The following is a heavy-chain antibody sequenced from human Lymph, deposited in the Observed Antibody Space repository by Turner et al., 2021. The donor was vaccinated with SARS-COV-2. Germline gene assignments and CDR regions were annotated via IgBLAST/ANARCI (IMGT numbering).Heavy chain of an antibody. V-gene: IGHV3-23*01. Sequence: EVQLLESGGGLVQPGGSLRLSCAASGFTFSSYAMSWVRQAPGKGLEWVSGISGSGGTTHYADSVKGRFTISRDNSKNTPYLQMNSLRAEDTAVYYCAKDRFTLSSGWEDYWGQGTLVTVSS. CDR1: GFTFSSYA. CDR3: AKDRFTLSSGWEDY. J-gene: IGHJ4*02. D-gene: IGHD6-19*01. CDR2: ISGSGGTT.